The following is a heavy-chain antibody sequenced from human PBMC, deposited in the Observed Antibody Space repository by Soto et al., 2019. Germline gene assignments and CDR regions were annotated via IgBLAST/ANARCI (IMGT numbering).Heavy chain of an antibody. CDR1: GFTVSSYS. CDR3: ASEPGQQRYNWFDP. CDR2: ISSSSSYI. J-gene: IGHJ5*02. Sequence: LRLSCAASGFTVSSYSMNWVRQAPGKGLEWVSSISSSSSYIYYADSVKGRFTISRDNAKNSLYLQMNSLRAEDTAVYYCASEPGQQRYNWFDPWGQGTLVTVSS. D-gene: IGHD6-13*01. V-gene: IGHV3-21*01.